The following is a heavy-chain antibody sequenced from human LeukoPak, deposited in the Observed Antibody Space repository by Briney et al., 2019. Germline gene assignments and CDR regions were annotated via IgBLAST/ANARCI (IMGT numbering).Heavy chain of an antibody. Sequence: PGGSLRLSCAASGFTFSTYNMNWVRQAPGKGLEWVSYISISGSSMYYADSVKGRFTISRDNAKNSLSLQMNSLRAEDTAVYYCARAYGNFDYWGQGTLVTVSS. CDR1: GFTFSTYN. CDR3: ARAYGNFDY. CDR2: ISISGSSM. V-gene: IGHV3-48*04. J-gene: IGHJ4*02. D-gene: IGHD3-10*01.